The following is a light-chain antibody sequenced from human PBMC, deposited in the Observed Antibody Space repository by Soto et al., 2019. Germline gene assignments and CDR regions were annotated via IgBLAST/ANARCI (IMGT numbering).Light chain of an antibody. CDR2: EVS. CDR1: SSDVVNYKY. CDR3: LSYTSSGTYV. J-gene: IGLJ1*01. Sequence: HSLLTQPASVSGSPGQSITISCTGTSSDVVNYKYVSWYQQHPGKAPKLMIYEVSNRPSGVSNRFSGSKSGNTTSLTISGLQAEDETDYYCLSYTSSGTYVFGTGTKVTVL. V-gene: IGLV2-14*01.